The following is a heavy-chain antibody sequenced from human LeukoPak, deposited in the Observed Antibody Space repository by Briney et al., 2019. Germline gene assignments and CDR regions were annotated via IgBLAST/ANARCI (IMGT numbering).Heavy chain of an antibody. J-gene: IGHJ3*01. CDR3: ARDQRPYCGGECYCAIDL. V-gene: IGHV3-48*01. CDR2: IGHTGSPA. D-gene: IGHD2-21*01. CDR1: GFTFSSHS. Sequence: GGSLRLSCEASGFTFSSHSMTWVRQAPGKTLEWISYIGHTGSPAHCADSVRGRFTISRDNAKNSLYLQMNSLTVEDTAVYYCARDQRPYCGGECYCAIDLWGRGTLVTVSS.